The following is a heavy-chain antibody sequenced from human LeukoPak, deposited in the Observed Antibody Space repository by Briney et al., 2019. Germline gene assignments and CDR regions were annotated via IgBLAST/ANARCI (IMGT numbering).Heavy chain of an antibody. CDR2: ISSSSSYI. CDR1: GFTFSSYS. D-gene: IGHD3-10*01. V-gene: IGHV3-21*01. CDR3: ARGGLNYYGSGSSHFDY. J-gene: IGHJ4*02. Sequence: GGSLRLSCAASGFTFSSYSMNWVRQAAGKGLEWVSSISSSSSYIYYADSVKGRFTISRDNTKNSLSLQMNSLRAEDTAVYYCARGGLNYYGSGSSHFDYWGQGTLVTVSS.